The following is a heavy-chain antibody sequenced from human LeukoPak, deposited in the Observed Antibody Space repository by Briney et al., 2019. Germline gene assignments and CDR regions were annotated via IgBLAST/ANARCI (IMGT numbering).Heavy chain of an antibody. CDR3: ARVDYYYYGMDV. CDR2: IYYSGST. CDR1: GGSISSYY. J-gene: IGHJ6*02. V-gene: IGHV4-59*01. Sequence: SETLSLTCTVSGGSISSYYWSWIRQPPGRGLEWIGYIYYSGSTNYNPSLKSRVTISVDTSKNQFSLKLSSVTAADTAVYYCARVDYYYYGMDVWGQGTTVTVSS.